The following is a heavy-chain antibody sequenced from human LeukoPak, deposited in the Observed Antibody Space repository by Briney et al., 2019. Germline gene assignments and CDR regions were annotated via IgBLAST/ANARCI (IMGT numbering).Heavy chain of an antibody. V-gene: IGHV3-21*01. CDR3: AREPEYSGYDYGGGDAFDI. D-gene: IGHD5-12*01. Sequence: GRSLRLSCAASGFTFSSYAMSWVRQAPGKGLEWVSSISTDSIYIYYADPMKGRFTISRDNAENSLYLQMNSLRAEDTAVYYCAREPEYSGYDYGGGDAFDIWGQGTMVTVSS. J-gene: IGHJ3*02. CDR1: GFTFSSYA. CDR2: ISTDSIYI.